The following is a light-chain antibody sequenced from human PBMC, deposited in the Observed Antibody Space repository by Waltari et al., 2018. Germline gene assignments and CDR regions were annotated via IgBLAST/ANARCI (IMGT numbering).Light chain of an antibody. CDR3: CSYAGSSTWV. V-gene: IGLV2-23*01. Sequence: QSALTQPASVSGSPGQSITIPCTGTSSDVGTYTLVSWYQHHPGKAPKLMIYEGSKRPSGVSNRFSGSKSGNTASLTISGLQAEDEADYYCCSYAGSSTWVFGGGTKLTVL. CDR1: SSDVGTYTL. J-gene: IGLJ3*02. CDR2: EGS.